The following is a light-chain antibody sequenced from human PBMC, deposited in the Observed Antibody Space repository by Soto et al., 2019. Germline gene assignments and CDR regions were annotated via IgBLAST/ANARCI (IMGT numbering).Light chain of an antibody. J-gene: IGKJ4*01. CDR1: QDINNY. CDR2: DAS. Sequence: DIQMTQSPSSLSASVGDRVTITCQASQDINNYLNWYQQKPGKAPNLLIYDASNLQTGVTSRFSGSGSGTDFTITISSLQPEHSATCYCQQFENLPRTFGGGTKVDIK. CDR3: QQFENLPRT. V-gene: IGKV1-33*01.